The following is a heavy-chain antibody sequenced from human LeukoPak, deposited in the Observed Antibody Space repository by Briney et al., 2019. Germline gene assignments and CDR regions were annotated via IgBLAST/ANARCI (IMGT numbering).Heavy chain of an antibody. J-gene: IGHJ5*02. Sequence: ASVKVSCKASGYTFTTYDIKWVRQATGQGLEWMGWMNPNSGNTGYTQKLQGRVTMTRNTSISTAYMELSSLRSEDTAVYYCARGRGSGHKENWFDPWGQGTLVTASS. V-gene: IGHV1-8*01. CDR3: ARGRGSGHKENWFDP. CDR2: MNPNSGNT. CDR1: GYTFTTYD. D-gene: IGHD6-19*01.